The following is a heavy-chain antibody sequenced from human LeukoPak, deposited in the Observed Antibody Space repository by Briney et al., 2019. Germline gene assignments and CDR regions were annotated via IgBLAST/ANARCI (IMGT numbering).Heavy chain of an antibody. Sequence: PSETVSLTCTVSGASISNPDYYWGWIRQPPGKGLEWIGGVDYSGGTYYNPSLNGRVTIAVDTSSDQVSLNLNSVTAADTAVYYCARRSNKGPYSYITNDYWGQGTLVTVSS. D-gene: IGHD5-18*01. CDR2: VDYSGGT. CDR1: GASISNPDYY. CDR3: ARRSNKGPYSYITNDY. V-gene: IGHV4-39*01. J-gene: IGHJ4*02.